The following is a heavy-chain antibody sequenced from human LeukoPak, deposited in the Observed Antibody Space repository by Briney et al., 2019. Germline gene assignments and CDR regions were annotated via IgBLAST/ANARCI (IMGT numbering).Heavy chain of an antibody. D-gene: IGHD3-10*01. CDR3: ARGGDYYGSGSQFDY. V-gene: IGHV3-48*03. CDR2: ISSSGSTI. Sequence: GGSLRLSCAASEFTFSSYEMNWVRQAPGKGLEWVSYISSSGSTIYYADSVKGRFTISRDNAKNSLYLQMNSLRAEDTAVYYCARGGDYYGSGSQFDYWGQGTLVTVSS. CDR1: EFTFSSYE. J-gene: IGHJ4*02.